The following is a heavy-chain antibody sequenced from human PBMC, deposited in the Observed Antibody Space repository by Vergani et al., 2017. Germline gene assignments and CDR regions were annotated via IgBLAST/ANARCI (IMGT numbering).Heavy chain of an antibody. V-gene: IGHV3-23*01. J-gene: IGHJ4*02. Sequence: EVQLLQSGGGVIQPGGSVRLSCAASGFTFSACPMTWVRQPPGKGLEWVSAISARYPSTYYADSVKGRFTISRDNSKNMLYLQMNSLRADDTAVYYCARLSYDTTPYLQGGYDCWGQGTLVSVSS. CDR1: GFTFSACP. D-gene: IGHD2-15*01. CDR3: ARLSYDTTPYLQGGYDC. CDR2: ISARYPST.